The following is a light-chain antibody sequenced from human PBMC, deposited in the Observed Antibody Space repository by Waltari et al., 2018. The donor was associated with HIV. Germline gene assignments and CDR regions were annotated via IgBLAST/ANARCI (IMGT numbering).Light chain of an antibody. CDR3: QSYDSSLSGSVV. CDR2: GNS. Sequence: QSVLTQPPSVSGAPGQRVTIPCTGSSSNIGAGYDVHWYQQLPGTAPKLLIYGNSHRPSGVPDRFAGSKSGTSASLAITGLQAEDEADYYCQSYDSSLSGSVVFGGGTKLTVL. V-gene: IGLV1-40*01. CDR1: SSNIGAGYD. J-gene: IGLJ2*01.